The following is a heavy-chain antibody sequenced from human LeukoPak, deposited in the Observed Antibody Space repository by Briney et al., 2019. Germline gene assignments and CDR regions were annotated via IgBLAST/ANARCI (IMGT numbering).Heavy chain of an antibody. J-gene: IGHJ4*02. V-gene: IGHV4-59*12. CDR3: ARDYGDGWCQIDY. D-gene: IGHD6-19*01. Sequence: SETLSLTCTVSGGSISSYYWSWIRQPPGKGLEWIGYISYSGSTNYNPSLKSRLTISLDTSKRQFSLNLNSVTVADTALYYCARDYGDGWCQIDYWGQGTLVTVSS. CDR1: GGSISSYY. CDR2: ISYSGST.